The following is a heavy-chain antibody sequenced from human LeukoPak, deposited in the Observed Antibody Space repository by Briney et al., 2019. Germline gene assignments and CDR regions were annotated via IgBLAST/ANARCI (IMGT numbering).Heavy chain of an antibody. Sequence: GGSLRLSCAASGFNFSSYWMHWVRQAPGKGLVWVSRINSDGSSTSYADSVKGRFTISRDNAKNTLYLQMNSLRAEDTAVYYCARSGGSGTPYYYYYMDVWGKGTTVTISS. V-gene: IGHV3-74*01. D-gene: IGHD3-10*01. J-gene: IGHJ6*03. CDR1: GFNFSSYW. CDR3: ARSGGSGTPYYYYYMDV. CDR2: INSDGSST.